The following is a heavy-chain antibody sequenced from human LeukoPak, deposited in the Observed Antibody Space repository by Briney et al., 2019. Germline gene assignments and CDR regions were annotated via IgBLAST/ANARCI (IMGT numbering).Heavy chain of an antibody. V-gene: IGHV3-30*18. D-gene: IGHD3-16*02. J-gene: IGHJ4*02. CDR1: GFTFSSYG. CDR2: ISYDGSNK. Sequence: GRSLRLSCAASGFTFSSYGMHWVRQAPGKGLEGVAVISYDGSNKYYAHSVKGRFTISRDNSKNTLYLQMNSLRAEDTAVYYCAKTFGGVIVQYYFDYWGQGTLVTVSS. CDR3: AKTFGGVIVQYYFDY.